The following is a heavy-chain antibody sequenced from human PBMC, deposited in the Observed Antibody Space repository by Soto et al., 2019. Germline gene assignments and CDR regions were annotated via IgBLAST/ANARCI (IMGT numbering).Heavy chain of an antibody. D-gene: IGHD1-26*01. CDR1: GGSISSYY. Sequence: SETLSLTCTVSGGSISSYYWSWIRQPPGKGLEWIGYIYHSGSTNYNPSLKSRVTISVDRSKNQFSLKLSSVTAADTAVYYCAAGRGQPRYYWGQGTLVTGSS. J-gene: IGHJ4*02. CDR2: IYHSGST. V-gene: IGHV4-59*12. CDR3: AAGRGQPRYY.